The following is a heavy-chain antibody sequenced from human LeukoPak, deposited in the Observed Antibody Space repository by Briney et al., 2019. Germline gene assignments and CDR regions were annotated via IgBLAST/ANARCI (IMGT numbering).Heavy chain of an antibody. CDR2: IVVGSGNA. CDR3: AADDLSTGY. V-gene: IGHV1-58*02. Sequence: ASVKVSCKASGFTFINSAMQWVRQARGQRLEWIGWIVVGSGNANYAQEFQERVTITRDLSTSTAYMELSSLRAEDTAAYYCAADDLSTGYWGQGTLVTVSS. D-gene: IGHD5/OR15-5a*01. CDR1: GFTFINSA. J-gene: IGHJ4*02.